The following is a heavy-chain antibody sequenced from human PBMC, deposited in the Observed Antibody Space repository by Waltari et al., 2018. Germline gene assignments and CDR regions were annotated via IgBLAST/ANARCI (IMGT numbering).Heavy chain of an antibody. Sequence: EVQLLESGGGLVQPGGSLRLSCAASGFTFSTYAMSWVRQAPGKGLEWVSTISGSGGSTYYADSVKGRFTISRDNSKNTLYLQMNSLRAEDTAVYYGAKRLTGTTDCWGQGTLVTVSS. J-gene: IGHJ4*02. CDR2: ISGSGGST. D-gene: IGHD1-7*01. CDR3: AKRLTGTTDC. V-gene: IGHV3-23*01. CDR1: GFTFSTYA.